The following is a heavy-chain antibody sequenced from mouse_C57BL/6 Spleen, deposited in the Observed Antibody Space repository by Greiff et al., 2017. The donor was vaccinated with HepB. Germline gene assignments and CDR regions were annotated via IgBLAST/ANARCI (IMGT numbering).Heavy chain of an antibody. D-gene: IGHD2-10*01. CDR1: GYTFTSYW. V-gene: IGHV1-64*01. CDR2: IHPNSGST. J-gene: IGHJ3*01. Sequence: QVHVKQPGAELVKPGASVKLSCKASGYTFTSYWMHWVKQRPGQGLEWIGMIHPNSGSTNYNEKFKSKATLTVDKSSSTAYMQLSSLTSEDSAVYYCAAYSEGFAYWGQGTLVTVSA. CDR3: AAYSEGFAY.